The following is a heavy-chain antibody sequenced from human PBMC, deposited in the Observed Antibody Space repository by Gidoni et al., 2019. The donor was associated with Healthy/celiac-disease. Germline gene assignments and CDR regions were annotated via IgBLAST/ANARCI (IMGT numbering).Heavy chain of an antibody. D-gene: IGHD6-19*01. CDR1: GGNFSSYA. CDR2: IIPIFGTA. J-gene: IGHJ4*02. CDR3: ARGLIAVAWTTPFDY. Sequence: QVQLVQSGAAVKKPGSSVKVSCKASGGNFSSYAISWVRQAPGQGLEWMGGIIPIFGTANYAQKFQGRVTITADESTSTAYMELSSLRSEDTAVYYCARGLIAVAWTTPFDYWGQGTLVTVSS. V-gene: IGHV1-69*01.